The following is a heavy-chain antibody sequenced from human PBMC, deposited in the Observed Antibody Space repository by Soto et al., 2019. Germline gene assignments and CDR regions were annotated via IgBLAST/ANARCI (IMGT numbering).Heavy chain of an antibody. J-gene: IGHJ4*02. CDR2: INPNSGNI. Sequence: ASVKVSCKASGDTFTTYDINWVRQATGHGLEWMGWINPNSGNIGYAQRFQGRVTMTRDTAIRTAYMEVSSLRSDDTAVYYCARGSASGSYYLLDYWGQGTLVTVSS. D-gene: IGHD3-10*01. V-gene: IGHV1-8*01. CDR1: GDTFTTYD. CDR3: ARGSASGSYYLLDY.